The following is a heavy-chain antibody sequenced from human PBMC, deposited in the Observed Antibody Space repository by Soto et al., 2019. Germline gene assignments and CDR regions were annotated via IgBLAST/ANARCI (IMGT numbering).Heavy chain of an antibody. CDR1: GGSINSYW. V-gene: IGHV4-4*07. Sequence: SETLSLTCIVSGGSINSYWWSWIRQPAGKGLEWIGRVYSSGTTDYNPSLNSRATLSVETSKNQFSLKLSSVTAADTAVYYCARDIGSYAYGEGYWGQGIQVTVSS. D-gene: IGHD3-10*01. J-gene: IGHJ4*02. CDR2: VYSSGTT. CDR3: ARDIGSYAYGEGY.